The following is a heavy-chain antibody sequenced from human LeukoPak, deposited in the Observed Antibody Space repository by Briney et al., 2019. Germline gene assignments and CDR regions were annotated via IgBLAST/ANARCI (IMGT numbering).Heavy chain of an antibody. CDR1: GGSISSGSYY. D-gene: IGHD6-13*01. CDR3: ARDLGGIARPHHYYYYMDV. Sequence: SETLSLTCTVSGGSISSGSYYRGWIRQPAGKGLEWIGRIYTSGSTNYNPSLKSRVTISVDTSKNQFSLKLSSVTAADTAVYYCARDLGGIARPHHYYYYMDVWGKGITVTVSS. J-gene: IGHJ6*03. V-gene: IGHV4-61*02. CDR2: IYTSGST.